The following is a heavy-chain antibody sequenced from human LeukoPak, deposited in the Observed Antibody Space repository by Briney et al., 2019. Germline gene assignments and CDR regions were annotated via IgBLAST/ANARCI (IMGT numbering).Heavy chain of an antibody. Sequence: SGTLSLTCAVSGGSILTTNWWSWVRQPPGKGLEWIGEVHLSGASNYNPSLKSRVNMSIDKSKNQLSLELTSVTAADTAIYYCTRESGAFSPSGFWGQGTLVTVSS. V-gene: IGHV4-4*02. CDR3: TRESGAFSPSGF. D-gene: IGHD1-26*01. CDR1: GGSILTTNW. CDR2: VHLSGAS. J-gene: IGHJ4*02.